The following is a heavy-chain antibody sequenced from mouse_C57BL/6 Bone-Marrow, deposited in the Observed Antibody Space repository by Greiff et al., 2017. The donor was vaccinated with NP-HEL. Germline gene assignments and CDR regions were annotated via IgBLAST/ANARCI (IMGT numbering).Heavy chain of an antibody. J-gene: IGHJ4*01. Sequence: EVQLQQSGAELVRPGASVKLSCTVSGFNITDDYMHWVKQRPEQGLEWIGWINPENGDTEYASKFQGKATITADTSSNTAYLQLSSLTSEDTAVYYCTTGGSSAYAIDYWGQGTSVTVSA. CDR1: GFNITDDY. CDR3: TTGGSSAYAIDY. D-gene: IGHD1-1*01. V-gene: IGHV14-4*01. CDR2: INPENGDT.